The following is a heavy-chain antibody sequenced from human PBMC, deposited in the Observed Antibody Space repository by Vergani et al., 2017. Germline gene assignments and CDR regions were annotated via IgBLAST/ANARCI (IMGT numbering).Heavy chain of an antibody. J-gene: IGHJ4*02. Sequence: QVQLVESGGGVVQPGRSLRLSCAASGFTFSSYAMHWVRQAPGKGLEWVAVISYDGSNKYYADSVKGRFTISRDNSKNTLYLQMNSLRAEDTAVYYCARDSLGLDYWGQGTLVTVSS. V-gene: IGHV3-30-3*01. D-gene: IGHD6-13*01. CDR2: ISYDGSNK. CDR3: ARDSLGLDY. CDR1: GFTFSSYA.